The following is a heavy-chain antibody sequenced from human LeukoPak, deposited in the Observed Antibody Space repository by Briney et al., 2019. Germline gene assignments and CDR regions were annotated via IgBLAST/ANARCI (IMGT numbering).Heavy chain of an antibody. Sequence: SETLSLTCTVSGGSISSSSYYWGWIRPPPGKGLEWIGSIYYSGSTYYNPSLKSRVTISVDTSKSQFSLKLSSMTAADTAVTYCARVYSPGGWSGYYIYYYCYMDVWGKGTTVTVSS. CDR2: IYYSGST. CDR3: ARVYSPGGWSGYYIYYYCYMDV. V-gene: IGHV4-39*07. J-gene: IGHJ6*03. D-gene: IGHD3-3*01. CDR1: GGSISSSSYY.